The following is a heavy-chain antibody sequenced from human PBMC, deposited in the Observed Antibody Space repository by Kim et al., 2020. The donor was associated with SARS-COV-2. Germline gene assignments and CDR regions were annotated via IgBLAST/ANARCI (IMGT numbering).Heavy chain of an antibody. CDR2: DGTST. V-gene: IGHV3-74*01. D-gene: IGHD3-10*01. CDR3: FRGGVDF. Sequence: DGTSTYYPDSVKGRFAISRDNSKNTLYLQMNSLRTEDTAVHYCFRGGVDFWGQGTLVTVSS. J-gene: IGHJ4*02.